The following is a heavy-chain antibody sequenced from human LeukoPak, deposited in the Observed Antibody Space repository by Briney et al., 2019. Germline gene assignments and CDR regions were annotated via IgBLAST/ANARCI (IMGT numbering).Heavy chain of an antibody. V-gene: IGHV1-2*02. J-gene: IGHJ4*02. D-gene: IGHD3-9*01. CDR3: ARDPLSDDILTGYYVKGFDY. Sequence: ASVKVSCKASGYTFTGYYMHWVRQAPGQGLEWMGWINPNSGGTNYAQKFQGRVTMTRDTSISTAYMELSRLRSDDTAVYYCARDPLSDDILTGYYVKGFDYWGQGTLVTVSS. CDR1: GYTFTGYY. CDR2: INPNSGGT.